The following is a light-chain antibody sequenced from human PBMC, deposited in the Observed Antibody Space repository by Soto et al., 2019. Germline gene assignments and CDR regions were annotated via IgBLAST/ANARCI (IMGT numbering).Light chain of an antibody. V-gene: IGKV1-33*01. CDR2: DDS. CDR3: QQYYNLPCT. CDR1: PDISNY. J-gene: IGKJ1*01. Sequence: DIQMTQSPSSLSASVGDRVTITCQSSPDISNYLNWYQQKPGKAPTLLIYDDSNLETVFPLRFSGGGSGTHFTCTISSLQAEDIATYYCQQYYNLPCTFGQGNQGEIK.